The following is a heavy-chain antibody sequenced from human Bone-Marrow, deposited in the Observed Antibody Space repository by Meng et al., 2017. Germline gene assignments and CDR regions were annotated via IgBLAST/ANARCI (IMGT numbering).Heavy chain of an antibody. CDR2: ISYDGSNK. D-gene: IGHD6-13*01. V-gene: IGHV3-30*04. Sequence: GGSLRLSCAASGFTFSTYAMHWVRQAPGKGLEWVAVISYDGSNKNYADSVKGRFTTSRDNSKNTLYLRLNSLRAEDTAVYYCVRTSMAANAFDIWGQGTMVTVSS. J-gene: IGHJ3*02. CDR3: VRTSMAANAFDI. CDR1: GFTFSTYA.